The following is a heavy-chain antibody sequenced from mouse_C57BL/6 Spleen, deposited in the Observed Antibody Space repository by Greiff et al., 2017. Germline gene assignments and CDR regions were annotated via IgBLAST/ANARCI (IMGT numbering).Heavy chain of an antibody. CDR2: IHPNSGST. CDR1: GYTFTSYW. Sequence: VKLQQPGAELVKPGASVKLSCKASGYTFTSYWMHWVKQRPGQGLEWIGMIHPNSGSTNYNEKFKSKATLTVDKSSSTAYMRLSSLTSEDSAVYYCARSPDGYYGYFDVWGTGATVTVAS. V-gene: IGHV1-64*01. D-gene: IGHD2-3*01. CDR3: ARSPDGYYGYFDV. J-gene: IGHJ1*03.